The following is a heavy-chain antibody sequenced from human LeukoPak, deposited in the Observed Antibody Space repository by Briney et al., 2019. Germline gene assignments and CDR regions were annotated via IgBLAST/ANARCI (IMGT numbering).Heavy chain of an antibody. J-gene: IGHJ4*02. CDR1: GFTVSSYS. CDR2: ISTGGGT. CDR3: ARGRGSDY. V-gene: IGHV3-53*01. Sequence: PGGSLRLSCAASGFTVSSYSMSRVRQAPGKGLEWVSVISTGGGTYYADSVKGRFTVSRDNSKNTLYLQMNSLRPEDTAVYYCARGRGSDYWGQGTLVTVSS.